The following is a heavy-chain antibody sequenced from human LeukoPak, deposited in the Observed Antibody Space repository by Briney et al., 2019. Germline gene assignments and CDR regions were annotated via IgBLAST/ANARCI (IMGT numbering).Heavy chain of an antibody. Sequence: GSLRLSCAASGFTVSSNYVSWVRQAPGKGLEWIGYIYYSGSTNYNPSFKSRVTISVDTSKNQFSLKLSSVTAADTAVYYCASGRQQLAHYGMDVWGQGTTVTVSS. D-gene: IGHD6-13*01. CDR1: GFTVSSNY. CDR2: IYYSGST. CDR3: ASGRQQLAHYGMDV. V-gene: IGHV4-59*02. J-gene: IGHJ6*02.